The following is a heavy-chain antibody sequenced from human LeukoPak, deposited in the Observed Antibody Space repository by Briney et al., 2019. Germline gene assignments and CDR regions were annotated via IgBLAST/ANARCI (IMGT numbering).Heavy chain of an antibody. CDR2: INAGNGNT. J-gene: IGHJ4*02. CDR3: ARDWPAVITDY. D-gene: IGHD2-21*01. CDR1: GYSFTNYG. Sequence: ASVNVSCRASGYSFTNYGISWLRQAPGQGLEWMGRINAGNGNTHYAQKFQGSLTLTTDRSTSSAYMELRSLTSDDTAVYYCARDWPAVITDYWGRGTLLIVSS. V-gene: IGHV1-18*01.